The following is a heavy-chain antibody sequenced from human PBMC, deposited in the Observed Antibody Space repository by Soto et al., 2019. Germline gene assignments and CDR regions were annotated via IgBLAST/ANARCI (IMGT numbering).Heavy chain of an antibody. D-gene: IGHD4-17*01. CDR2: FDPEDGET. CDR3: ARHNSSSGDYVGAFDI. J-gene: IGHJ3*02. Sequence: SVKVSCKVSGYTLTELSMHWVRQAPGKGLEWMGGFDPEDGETIYAQKFQGRVTMTEDTSTDTAYMELSSLRSEDTAVYYCARHNSSSGDYVGAFDIWGQGTMVTVSS. V-gene: IGHV1-24*01. CDR1: GYTLTELS.